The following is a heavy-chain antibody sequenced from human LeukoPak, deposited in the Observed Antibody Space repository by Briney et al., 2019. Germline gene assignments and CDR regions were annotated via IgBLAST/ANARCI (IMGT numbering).Heavy chain of an antibody. CDR3: ARVSVASRKGPKVGYFDY. V-gene: IGHV1-18*01. D-gene: IGHD2-15*01. Sequence: ASVKVSCKASGYTFTSYGISWVRQAPGQGLEWMGWISAYNGNTNYAQKLQGRVTMTTDTSTSTAYMELRSLRSDDTAVHYCARVSVASRKGPKVGYFDYWGQEPWSPSPQ. J-gene: IGHJ4*01. CDR1: GYTFTSYG. CDR2: ISAYNGNT.